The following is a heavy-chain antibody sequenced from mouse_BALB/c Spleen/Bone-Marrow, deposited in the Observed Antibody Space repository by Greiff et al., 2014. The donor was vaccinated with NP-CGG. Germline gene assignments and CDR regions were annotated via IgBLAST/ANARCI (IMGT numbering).Heavy chain of an antibody. CDR2: IRYTGNT. Sequence: EVKVEESGPDLVKPSQSLSLTCTVTGYSITNGYGWHWIRQFPGNKLEWMGYIRYTGNTDYNPSLKSRISITRDTSKNQFFLQLNSVTTEDTATYYNTRKYTLIDDFDYWGQSATLAVSS. D-gene: IGHD1-3*01. V-gene: IGHV3-1*02. CDR3: TRKYTLIDDFDY. J-gene: IGHJ2*01. CDR1: GYSITNGYG.